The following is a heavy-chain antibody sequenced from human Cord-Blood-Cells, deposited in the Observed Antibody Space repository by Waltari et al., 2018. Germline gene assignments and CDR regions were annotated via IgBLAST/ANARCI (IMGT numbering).Heavy chain of an antibody. CDR2: IYYSGST. CDR3: ARDGRGGDWGNFDY. V-gene: IGHV4-31*03. Sequence: QVQLQESGPGLVKPSQTLSLTCTVSGGSISSGGYYWNWIRQHPGKGLEWIGYIYYSGSTYYNPSLKSRVTISVDTSKNQFSLKLSAVTAADTAVYYCARDGRGGDWGNFDYWGQGTLVTVSS. J-gene: IGHJ4*02. CDR1: GGSISSGGYY. D-gene: IGHD2-21*01.